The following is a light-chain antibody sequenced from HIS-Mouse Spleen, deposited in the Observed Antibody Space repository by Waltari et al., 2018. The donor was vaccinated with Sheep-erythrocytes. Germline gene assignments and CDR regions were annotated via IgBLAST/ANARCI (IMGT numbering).Light chain of an antibody. CDR1: KLGDKY. CDR3: QAWDSSIVI. J-gene: IGLJ2*01. CDR2: QDS. Sequence: SYELTQPPSVSVSPGQTASITCSGDKLGDKYACWYQQKPGQSPVLVIYQDSKRSSGNPERFSGSNAGNTATLTISGTQAMDEADYYCQAWDSSIVIFGGGTKLTVL. V-gene: IGLV3-1*01.